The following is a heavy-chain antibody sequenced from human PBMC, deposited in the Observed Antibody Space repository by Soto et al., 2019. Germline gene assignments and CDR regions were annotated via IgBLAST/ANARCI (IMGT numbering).Heavy chain of an antibody. CDR2: LSGDGKT. D-gene: IGHD3-3*01. J-gene: IGHJ4*02. Sequence: EVRLVESGGGLVQPGGSLRLSCAASGFIVSGIFMTWVRQVPGKGPEWVSTLSGDGKTYYADSVRGRFTISRDSSNNTLFLQMNTLRAEDTAVYHCARYIFGGSYDFWPGGKGTLVTVSS. CDR1: GFIVSGIF. V-gene: IGHV3-66*01. CDR3: ARYIFGGSYDFWP.